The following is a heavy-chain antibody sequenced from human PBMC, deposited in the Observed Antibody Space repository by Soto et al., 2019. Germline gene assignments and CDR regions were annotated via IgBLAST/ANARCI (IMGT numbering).Heavy chain of an antibody. J-gene: IGHJ4*02. V-gene: IGHV4-31*03. CDR1: GGSISSGCYY. CDR2: IYYSGST. D-gene: IGHD2-15*01. Sequence: SETLSLTCTVSGGSISSGCYYWSWIRQHPGKGLEWIGYIYYSGSTYYNPSLKSRVTISVDTSKNQFSLKLSSVTAADTAVYYCARSMGGVVVAATPPPLDYWGQGTLVTVSS. CDR3: ARSMGGVVVAATPPPLDY.